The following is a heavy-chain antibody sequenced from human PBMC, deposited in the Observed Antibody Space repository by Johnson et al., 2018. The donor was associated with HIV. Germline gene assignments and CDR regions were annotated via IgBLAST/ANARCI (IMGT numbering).Heavy chain of an antibody. J-gene: IGHJ3*02. Sequence: QVQLVESGGGLVKPGGSLRLSCVSSGLSFSNLGIHWVRQAPGKRPEWVAVIWYDGSNNYYVDSVKGRFTISKDNSRNTLFLHMNSLRADDTAVYYCAIGRGEFPRHAFDIWGQGTMDTVSS. CDR3: AIGRGEFPRHAFDI. CDR2: IWYDGSNN. V-gene: IGHV3-33*08. D-gene: IGHD3-10*01. CDR1: GLSFSNLG.